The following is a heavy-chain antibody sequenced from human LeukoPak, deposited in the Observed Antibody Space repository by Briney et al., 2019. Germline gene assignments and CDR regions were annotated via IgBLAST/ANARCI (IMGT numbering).Heavy chain of an antibody. V-gene: IGHV3-30*02. CDR3: AKDRGGSGWYKGGFDY. CDR1: GFTFGSYG. J-gene: IGHJ4*02. D-gene: IGHD6-19*01. CDR2: IRYDGSNK. Sequence: PGGSLRLSCAASGFTFGSYGMRSVLQAPGKWLEWGAFIRYDGSNKYYADSVKGRFTISRDNSKNTLYLQMNSLRAEDTAVYYCAKDRGGSGWYKGGFDYWGQGTLVTVSS.